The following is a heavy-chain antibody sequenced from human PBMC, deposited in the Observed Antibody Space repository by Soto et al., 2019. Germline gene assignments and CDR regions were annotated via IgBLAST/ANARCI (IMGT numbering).Heavy chain of an antibody. J-gene: IGHJ4*02. D-gene: IGHD6-19*01. CDR1: GFTFSSYA. Sequence: EVQLLESGGDLVQPGGSLRLSCVASGFTFSSYAMSWVRQAPGKGLEWVSAISGSGGSTYYADSVKGRFTISRDNSKNTLYLQMNSLRAEDTAVYYCAKDNINVAGHHYWGQGTLVTVSS. CDR2: ISGSGGST. V-gene: IGHV3-23*01. CDR3: AKDNINVAGHHY.